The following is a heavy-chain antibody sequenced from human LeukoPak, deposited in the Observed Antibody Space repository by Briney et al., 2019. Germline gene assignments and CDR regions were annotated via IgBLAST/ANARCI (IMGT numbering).Heavy chain of an antibody. V-gene: IGHV1-8*01. CDR2: MNPKGGNT. D-gene: IGHD6-13*01. J-gene: IGHJ6*02. CDR1: GYSLTSFD. Sequence: ASVKVSCKASGYSLTSFDINWVRQGSGQGLEWMGWMNPKGGNTGYAPTFQGRVTITRDTSIDTAFTELSSLRPDDTAVYYCARGGSSSSYYNNYGMDVWGQGTTITVSS. CDR3: ARGGSSSSYYNNYGMDV.